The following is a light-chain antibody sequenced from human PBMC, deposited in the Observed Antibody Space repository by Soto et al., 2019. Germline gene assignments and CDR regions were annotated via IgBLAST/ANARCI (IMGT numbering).Light chain of an antibody. CDR1: NIATYS. V-gene: IGLV3-21*04. CDR3: QLWDNKNDEVV. Sequence: SYELTQPPSVSLAPGKTARITCGGNNIATYSVHWYRQKPGHAPVLVISNDNDRPSGIPDRFSGSNSGHTATLTIRRVEAGDEADYYCQLWDNKNDEVVFGGGTKVTVL. J-gene: IGLJ3*02. CDR2: NDN.